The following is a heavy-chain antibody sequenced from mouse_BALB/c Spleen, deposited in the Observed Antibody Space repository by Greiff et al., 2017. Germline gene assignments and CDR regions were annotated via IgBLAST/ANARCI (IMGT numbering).Heavy chain of an antibody. Sequence: EVKLVESGGGLVQPGESLKLSCESNEYEFPSHDMSWVRKTPEKRLELVAAINSDGGSTYYPDTMERRFIISRDNAKNTLYLQMSSLKSEDTAMYYCARHENYGRDYAMDYWGQGTSVTVSS. CDR1: EYEFPSHD. D-gene: IGHD1-1*01. CDR2: INSDGGST. J-gene: IGHJ4*01. CDR3: ARHENYGRDYAMDY. V-gene: IGHV5-2*03.